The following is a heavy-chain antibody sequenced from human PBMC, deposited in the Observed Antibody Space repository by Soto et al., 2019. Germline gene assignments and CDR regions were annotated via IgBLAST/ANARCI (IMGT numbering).Heavy chain of an antibody. Sequence: SETLPVTCTVSGGSISTYYWSWIRQPAGKGLEWIGRIYASGSTNYNPSLKSRVTMSVATSKNQFSLKLSSVTAADTAVYYCARGGMVILPTATAFDYWGQGTLVTVSS. CDR1: GGSISTYY. CDR3: ARGGMVILPTATAFDY. CDR2: IYASGST. D-gene: IGHD2-2*01. V-gene: IGHV4-4*07. J-gene: IGHJ4*02.